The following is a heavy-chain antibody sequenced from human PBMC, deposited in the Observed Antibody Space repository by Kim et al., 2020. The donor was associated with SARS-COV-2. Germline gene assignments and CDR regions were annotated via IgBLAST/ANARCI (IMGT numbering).Heavy chain of an antibody. CDR3: ARHLGTYCSGGSCYSDWYFDL. D-gene: IGHD2-15*01. J-gene: IGHJ2*01. CDR2: IYYSGST. CDR1: GGSISSSSYY. Sequence: SETLSLTCTXSGGSISSSSYYWGWIRQPPGKGLEWIGSIYYSGSTYYNPSLKSRVTISVDTSKNQFSLKLSSVTAADTAVYYCARHLGTYCSGGSCYSDWYFDLWGRGTLVTVSS. V-gene: IGHV4-39*01.